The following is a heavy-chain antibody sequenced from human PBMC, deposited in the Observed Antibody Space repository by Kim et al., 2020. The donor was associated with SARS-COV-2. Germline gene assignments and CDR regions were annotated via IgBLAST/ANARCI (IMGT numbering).Heavy chain of an antibody. CDR2: ISSSSSYI. CDR3: ARGALTGYNLGY. CDR1: GFTFSSYS. J-gene: IGHJ4*02. Sequence: GGSLRLSCAASGFTFSSYSMNWVRQAPGKGLEWVSSISSSSSYIYYADSVKGRFTISRDNAKNSLYLQMNSLRAEDTAVYYCARGALTGYNLGYWGQGTLVTVSS. V-gene: IGHV3-21*01. D-gene: IGHD5-12*01.